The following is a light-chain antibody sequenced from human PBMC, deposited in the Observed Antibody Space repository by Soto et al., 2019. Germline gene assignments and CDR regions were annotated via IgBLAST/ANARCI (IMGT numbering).Light chain of an antibody. J-gene: IGKJ4*01. V-gene: IGKV3-11*01. CDR1: QSIHTS. Sequence: VLTQSPATLSLSPGERATLSCRASQSIHTSLAWYQQKSGKPPRLVIYDSTLRANGVPDRFGGSRSGTGFTLTINSLEPEDFATYYCQQYNNWPVTFGGGTKVDIK. CDR2: DST. CDR3: QQYNNWPVT.